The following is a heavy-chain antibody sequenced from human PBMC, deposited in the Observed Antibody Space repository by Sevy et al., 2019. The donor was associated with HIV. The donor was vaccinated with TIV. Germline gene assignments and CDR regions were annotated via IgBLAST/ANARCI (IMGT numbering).Heavy chain of an antibody. Sequence: SETLSLTCTVPGGSISSSDYYWSWIRQPPGKGLEWIGYISYSGNTYYSPSLKSRVTISGDTSQNQFSLKLSSVTAAEKAVYYCARRLYGDYSDAFDIWGQGTVVTVSS. CDR1: GGSISSSDYY. J-gene: IGHJ3*02. D-gene: IGHD4-17*01. CDR3: ARRLYGDYSDAFDI. V-gene: IGHV4-30-4*01. CDR2: ISYSGNT.